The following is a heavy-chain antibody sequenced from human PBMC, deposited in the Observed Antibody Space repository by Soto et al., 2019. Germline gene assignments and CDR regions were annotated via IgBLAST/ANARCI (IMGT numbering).Heavy chain of an antibody. D-gene: IGHD3-10*01. CDR1: GGSFSGYY. CDR3: ARRNEYYYGSGSYYKTFDF. V-gene: IGHV4-34*01. J-gene: IGHJ4*02. CDR2: INHSGST. Sequence: SETLSLTCAVYGGSFSGYYWSWIRQPPGKGLEWIGEINHSGSTNYNPSLKSRVTISVDTSKNQFSLKLSSVTAADTAVYYCARRNEYYYGSGSYYKTFDFRAQRTLDTGSS.